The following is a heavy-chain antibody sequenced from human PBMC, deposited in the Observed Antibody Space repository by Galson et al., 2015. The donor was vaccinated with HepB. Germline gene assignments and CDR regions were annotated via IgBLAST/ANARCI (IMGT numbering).Heavy chain of an antibody. V-gene: IGHV1-18*01. D-gene: IGHD4-17*01. CDR1: GYTFTSYG. CDR3: ARSHLDSDYGHYYYYYMDV. Sequence: SVKVSCKASGYTFTSYGISWVRQAPGQGLEWMGWISAYNGNTNYAQKLQGRVTMTTDTSTTTAYMELRSLKSDDTAVYYCARSHLDSDYGHYYYYYMDVWGKGTTVTVSS. J-gene: IGHJ6*03. CDR2: ISAYNGNT.